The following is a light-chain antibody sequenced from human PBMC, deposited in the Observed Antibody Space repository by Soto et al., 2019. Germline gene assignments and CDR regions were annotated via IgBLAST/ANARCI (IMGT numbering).Light chain of an antibody. CDR3: QQYYSTTLT. V-gene: IGKV4-1*01. CDR2: WAS. J-gene: IGKJ4*01. CDR1: QSVLYSSNNKNY. Sequence: DIVMTQSPDSLAVSLGERATINCKSSQSVLYSSNNKNYLAWYQQKPGQPPKLFIYWASTRESGVPDRFSGSGSGTEFTLTISSLQAEDVAVYDCQQYYSTTLTFGGGTKVDIK.